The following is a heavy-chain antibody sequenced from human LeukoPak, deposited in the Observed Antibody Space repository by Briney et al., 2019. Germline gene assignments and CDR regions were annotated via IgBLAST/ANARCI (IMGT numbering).Heavy chain of an antibody. CDR3: ARDPKSAVGYYYYGMEV. Sequence: PETLSLTCTVSGGSISSYYWSWIRQPPGKGLEWIGHVSYSGSTNYNPSLKSRVTISLDTSKNQFSLKLSSMTAADTAVYFCARDPKSAVGYYYYGMEVWGQGTTVTVSS. CDR1: GGSISSYY. CDR2: VSYSGST. V-gene: IGHV4-59*01. J-gene: IGHJ6*02. D-gene: IGHD6-19*01.